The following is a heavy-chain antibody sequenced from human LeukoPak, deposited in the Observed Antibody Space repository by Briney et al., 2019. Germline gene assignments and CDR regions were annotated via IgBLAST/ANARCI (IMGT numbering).Heavy chain of an antibody. CDR3: ARAPTREGGGALFDF. Sequence: SETLSLTCAVSGYSISSDYYWVWIRQPPGEGLEWIGTISHSGSTYYKPSLKSRVIISVDTSKNQFSLRLTSVTAADTAVYYCARAPTREGGGALFDFWGQGTLVTVSS. CDR1: GYSISSDYY. V-gene: IGHV4-38-2*01. J-gene: IGHJ4*02. CDR2: ISHSGST. D-gene: IGHD3-16*01.